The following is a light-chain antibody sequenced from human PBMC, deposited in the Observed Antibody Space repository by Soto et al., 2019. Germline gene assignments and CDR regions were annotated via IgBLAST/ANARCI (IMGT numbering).Light chain of an antibody. V-gene: IGLV1-47*01. CDR1: SSNIGSNY. CDR3: ATWDGSLSGWV. CDR2: RNN. J-gene: IGLJ3*02. Sequence: QSVLTQAPSASGTPGQRVPISCSGSSSNIGSNYVYWYQQLPGTAPKLLIYRNNQRPSGVPDRFSGSKSGTSASLAISGLQSEDEADYYCATWDGSLSGWVFGGGTKLTVL.